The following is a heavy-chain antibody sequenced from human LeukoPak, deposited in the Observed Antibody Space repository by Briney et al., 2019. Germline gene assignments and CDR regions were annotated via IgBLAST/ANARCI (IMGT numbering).Heavy chain of an antibody. Sequence: SQTLSLTCAISGDSVSGNSAAWNWIRQSPSRGLEWLGRTYYRSTWYNDYAVSVRGRITVNPDTSKNQFSLHLNSVTPEDTAVYYCARRLTQNDCFDPWGQGILVTVSS. CDR1: GDSVSGNSAA. D-gene: IGHD1-1*01. CDR2: TYYRSTWYN. CDR3: ARRLTQNDCFDP. V-gene: IGHV6-1*01. J-gene: IGHJ5*02.